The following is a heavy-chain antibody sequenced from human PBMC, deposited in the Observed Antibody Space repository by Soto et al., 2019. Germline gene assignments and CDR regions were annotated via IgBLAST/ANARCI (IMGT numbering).Heavy chain of an antibody. V-gene: IGHV1-18*01. CDR1: GYTFTAYG. J-gene: IGHJ6*02. D-gene: IGHD6-19*01. CDR3: ARSGWNSPYYSHGLDV. Sequence: GASVKVSCKTSGYTFTAYGITWVRQAQGRGLELLGWISPYNDNTKYAEEFQGRVTLTTDISTGTASMELSSLKSDDTAVYYCARSGWNSPYYSHGLDVWGQGTTVTVSS. CDR2: ISPYNDNT.